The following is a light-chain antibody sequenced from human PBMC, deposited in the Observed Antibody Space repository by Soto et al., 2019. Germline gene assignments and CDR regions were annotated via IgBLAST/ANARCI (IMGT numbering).Light chain of an antibody. CDR2: GNN. Sequence: QAVVTQPPSVSGAPGQRVTISCTGSSSNIGADYDVHWYHQVPGTAPKLLIYGNNNRPSGVPDRFSASKSGTSASLAITGLQAGDEADYYCQSYDNSLSGYWVFGGGTKLTVL. J-gene: IGLJ3*02. V-gene: IGLV1-40*01. CDR1: SSNIGADYD. CDR3: QSYDNSLSGYWV.